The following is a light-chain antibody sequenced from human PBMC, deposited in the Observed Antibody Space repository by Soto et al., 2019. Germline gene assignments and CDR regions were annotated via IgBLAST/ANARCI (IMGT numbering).Light chain of an antibody. Sequence: DIQITPSPSSLSASVGDRVPITCRASQTITTHVNWYQQKPGKAPKLLIYAASSLQSGVPSRFSGSGSGTDFTLTISSLQPEDFATYWCHQTYNIPWTFGQGTKVDIK. CDR3: HQTYNIPWT. CDR2: AAS. V-gene: IGKV1-39*01. CDR1: QTITTH. J-gene: IGKJ1*01.